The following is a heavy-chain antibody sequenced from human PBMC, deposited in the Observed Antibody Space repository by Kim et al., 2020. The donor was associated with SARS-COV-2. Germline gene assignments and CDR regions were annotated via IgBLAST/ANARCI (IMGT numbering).Heavy chain of an antibody. J-gene: IGHJ6*02. V-gene: IGHV4-4*02. CDR2: T. CDR3: ASAAPYTPMDV. Sequence: TNYTPAIDRRINISVDKSKNQFSLKLSSVPAADTAVYYCASAAPYTPMDVWGQGTTVTVSS. D-gene: IGHD2-2*02.